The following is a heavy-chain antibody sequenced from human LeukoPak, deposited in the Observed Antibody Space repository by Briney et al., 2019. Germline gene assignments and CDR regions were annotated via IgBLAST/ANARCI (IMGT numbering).Heavy chain of an antibody. V-gene: IGHV4-30-4*01. D-gene: IGHD4-17*01. Sequence: SETLSLTCTVSGGSISSGDYYWSWIRQPPGKGLEWIGYIYYSGSTYYNPSLKSRVTISEDTSKNQFSLKLSSVTAADTAVYYCASDYGDYPFGYWGQGTLVTVSS. J-gene: IGHJ4*02. CDR3: ASDYGDYPFGY. CDR1: GGSISSGDYY. CDR2: IYYSGST.